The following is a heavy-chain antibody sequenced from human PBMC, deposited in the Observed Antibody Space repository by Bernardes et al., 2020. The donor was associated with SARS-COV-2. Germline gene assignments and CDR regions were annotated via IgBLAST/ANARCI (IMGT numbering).Heavy chain of an antibody. V-gene: IGHV4-59*01. CDR3: ARVVQVRGVIGGYRYFDY. Sequence: SETLSLTCTVSGGSISSYYWSWIRQPPGKGLEWIGYIYYSGSTNYNPSLKSRVTISVDTSKNQFSLKLSSVTAADTAVYYCARVVQVRGVIGGYRYFDYWGQGTLVTVSS. D-gene: IGHD3-10*01. CDR2: IYYSGST. CDR1: GGSISSYY. J-gene: IGHJ4*02.